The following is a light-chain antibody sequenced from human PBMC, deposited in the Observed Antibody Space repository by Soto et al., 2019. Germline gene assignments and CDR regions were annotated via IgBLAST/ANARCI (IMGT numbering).Light chain of an antibody. CDR2: GAY. Sequence: EIVLTQSPGTLSLSPWERATLSCRASHSLFNPYLAWYQQKPGQAPRLLIYGAYNRAAGIPDRFSGSGSGSEFTLTISSLKSEDFAVYYCQQYNNWPRTFGQGTKVDIK. V-gene: IGKV3D-15*01. J-gene: IGKJ1*01. CDR3: QQYNNWPRT. CDR1: HSLFNPY.